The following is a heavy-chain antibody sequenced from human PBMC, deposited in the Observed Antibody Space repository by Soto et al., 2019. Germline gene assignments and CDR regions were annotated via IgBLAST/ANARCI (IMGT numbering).Heavy chain of an antibody. CDR1: GGSISSSSYY. D-gene: IGHD1-26*01. V-gene: IGHV4-39*01. CDR2: IYYSGST. Sequence: QLQLQESGPGLVKPSETLSLTCTVSGGSISSSSYYWGWIRQPPGKGLEWIGRIYYSGSTYYNPPLKSRDTTAVDTSKNQFSLKLSSVTAADTAVYYCARLVGATNPLDAFDIWRQGTMVTVSS. J-gene: IGHJ3*02. CDR3: ARLVGATNPLDAFDI.